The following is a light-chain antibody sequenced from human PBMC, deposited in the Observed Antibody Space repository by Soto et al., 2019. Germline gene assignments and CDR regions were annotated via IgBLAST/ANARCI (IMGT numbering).Light chain of an antibody. CDR3: CSYTSSTIYV. J-gene: IGLJ1*01. CDR2: DVG. Sequence: QSALTQPASVSGSPGQSITISCTGTSSDVGGYNYVSWYQQHPGKAPKLIIYDVGNRPSGVSNRFSGSKAGNTASLAIGGLQAEDEADYYCCSYTSSTIYVFGTGTKLTVL. V-gene: IGLV2-14*03. CDR1: SSDVGGYNY.